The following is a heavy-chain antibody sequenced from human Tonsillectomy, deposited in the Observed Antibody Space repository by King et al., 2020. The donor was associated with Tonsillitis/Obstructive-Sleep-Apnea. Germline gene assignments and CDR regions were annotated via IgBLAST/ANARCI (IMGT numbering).Heavy chain of an antibody. J-gene: IGHJ4*02. CDR2: IGGGGGRT. Sequence: VQLVESGGGLVQPGGSLRLSCAASGFAFSAYAMSWVRQAPGKGLEWVSSIGGGGGRTYYADSVKGRFTISRDNSKNTLYLQMNSLRAEDTAVYYCAKGFCSSPRCYPSDYWGQGTLVTVSS. CDR1: GFAFSAYA. CDR3: AKGFCSSPRCYPSDY. V-gene: IGHV3-23*04. D-gene: IGHD2-2*01.